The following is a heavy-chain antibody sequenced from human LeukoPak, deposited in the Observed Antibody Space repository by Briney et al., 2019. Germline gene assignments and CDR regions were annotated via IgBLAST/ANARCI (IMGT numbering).Heavy chain of an antibody. CDR2: ITRSSGST. V-gene: IGHV3-23*01. Sequence: GGSLRLSCAASGITFSNYDMNWVRQAPGKGLEWVSAITRSSGSTYYTDSVKGRFIISRDNSKNTLFLQMNSLRAEDTAVYYCAKYTTTVKDAFDIWGQGTMVTVSS. D-gene: IGHD4-17*01. CDR1: GITFSNYD. J-gene: IGHJ3*02. CDR3: AKYTTTVKDAFDI.